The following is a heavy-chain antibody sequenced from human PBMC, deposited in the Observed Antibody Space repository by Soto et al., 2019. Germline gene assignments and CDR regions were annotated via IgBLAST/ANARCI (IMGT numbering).Heavy chain of an antibody. D-gene: IGHD3-10*01. CDR3: ARDWGTMVREPNDYYYYGMDV. J-gene: IGHJ6*02. V-gene: IGHV1-69*13. CDR1: GGTFSSYA. CDR2: IIPIFGTA. Sequence: ASVKVSCKASGGTFSSYAISWVRQAPGQGLEWMGGIIPIFGTANYAQKFQGRVTITADESTSTAYMELSSLRSEDTAVYYCARDWGTMVREPNDYYYYGMDVWGQGATVTVSS.